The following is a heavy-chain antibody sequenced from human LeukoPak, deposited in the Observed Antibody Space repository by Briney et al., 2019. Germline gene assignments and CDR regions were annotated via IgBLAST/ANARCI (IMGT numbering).Heavy chain of an antibody. CDR3: ARDPLRTPAYAFDI. V-gene: IGHV3-30-3*01. J-gene: IGHJ3*02. Sequence: GGSLRLSCAASGFTFSSYAMHWVRQAPGKGVEWVAVISYDGSNKYYADSVKGRFTISRDNSKNTLYLQMNSLRAEDTAVYYCARDPLRTPAYAFDIWGQGTMVTVSS. D-gene: IGHD2-15*01. CDR1: GFTFSSYA. CDR2: ISYDGSNK.